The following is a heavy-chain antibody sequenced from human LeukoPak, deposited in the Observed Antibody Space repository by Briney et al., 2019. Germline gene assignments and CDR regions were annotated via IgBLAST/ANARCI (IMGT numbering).Heavy chain of an antibody. CDR1: GGSISSYY. J-gene: IGHJ6*02. D-gene: IGHD2-8*01. V-gene: IGHV4-59*01. CDR3: ARDCTNAGSGMDV. CDR2: IYYSGST. Sequence: SETLSLTCTVFGGSISSYYWSWIRQPPGKGLEWIGYIYYSGSTNYNPSLKSRVTISVDTSKNQFSLKLSSVTAADTAVCYCARDCTNAGSGMDVWGQGTTVTVSS.